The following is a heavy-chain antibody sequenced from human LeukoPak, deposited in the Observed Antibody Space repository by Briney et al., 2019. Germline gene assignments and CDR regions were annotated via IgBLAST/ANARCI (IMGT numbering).Heavy chain of an antibody. J-gene: IGHJ6*02. CDR1: GGSISSYY. Sequence: SETLSLTCTVSGGSISSYYWSWIRQPPGKGLEWIGYTYYSGSTNYNPSLKSRVTISVDTSKNQFSLKLSSVTAADTAVYYCARDHYDCGGDCYLLLGDYGMDVWGQGTTVTVSS. CDR3: ARDHYDCGGDCYLLLGDYGMDV. D-gene: IGHD2-21*02. V-gene: IGHV4-59*12. CDR2: TYYSGST.